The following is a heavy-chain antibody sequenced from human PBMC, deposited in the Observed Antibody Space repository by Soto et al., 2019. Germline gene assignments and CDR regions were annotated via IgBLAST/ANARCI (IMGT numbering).Heavy chain of an antibody. CDR3: ARGGLAESWFDP. J-gene: IGHJ5*02. Sequence: QVQLQESGPGLVKPSGTLSLTCAVSSDSINSNYWWSWVRQSPGKGLEWIGEIYRSGSTHSNLSLKSRVTISIDNSKNHFSLKLSSVTAADTAVYYGARGGLAESWFDPWGQGALVTVSS. V-gene: IGHV4-4*02. CDR1: SDSINSNYW. D-gene: IGHD2-21*01. CDR2: IYRSGST.